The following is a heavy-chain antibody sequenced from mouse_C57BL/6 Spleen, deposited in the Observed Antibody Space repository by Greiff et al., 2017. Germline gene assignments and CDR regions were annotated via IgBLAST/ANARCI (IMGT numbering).Heavy chain of an antibody. V-gene: IGHV5-6*01. CDR2: ISSGGSYT. Sequence: EVQRVESGGDLVKPGGSLKLSCAASGFTFSSYGMSWVRQTPDKRLEWVATISSGGSYTYYPDSVKGRFTISRDNAKNTLYLQMSSLKSEDTAMYYCARHSVGEGFAYWGQGTLVTVSA. CDR1: GFTFSSYG. CDR3: ARHSVGEGFAY. J-gene: IGHJ3*01. D-gene: IGHD1-1*02.